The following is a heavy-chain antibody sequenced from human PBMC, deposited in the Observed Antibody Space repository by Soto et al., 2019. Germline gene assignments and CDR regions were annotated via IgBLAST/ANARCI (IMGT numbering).Heavy chain of an antibody. J-gene: IGHJ6*02. CDR2: IIPIFGTA. D-gene: IGHD5-18*01. CDR1: GGTFSSYA. V-gene: IGHV1-69*13. Sequence: SVKVSCKASGGTFSSYAISWVRQAPGQGLEWMGGIIPIFGTANYAQKFQGRVTITADESTSTAYMELSSLRSEDKAVYYCANAEYSYGFYYYYGMEVWGQGTTVTVSS. CDR3: ANAEYSYGFYYYYGMEV.